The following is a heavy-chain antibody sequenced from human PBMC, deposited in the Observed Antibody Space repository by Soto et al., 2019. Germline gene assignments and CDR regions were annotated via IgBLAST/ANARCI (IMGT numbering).Heavy chain of an antibody. J-gene: IGHJ4*02. CDR1: GFTFSSYW. V-gene: IGHV3-74*01. D-gene: IGHD6-6*01. CDR2: INNDGGST. CDR3: ARENSSSGRYFDY. Sequence: EVQLVESGGGLVQPGESLRLSCAASGFTFSSYWMHWVRQAPGKGLVWVSRINNDGGSTNYVDSVKGRFTISRDNAKNTLTLQMNSLRVEDTAVYYCARENSSSGRYFDYWGQGTLVTVSS.